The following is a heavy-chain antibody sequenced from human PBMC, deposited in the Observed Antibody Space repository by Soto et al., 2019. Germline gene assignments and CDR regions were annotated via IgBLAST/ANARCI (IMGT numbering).Heavy chain of an antibody. CDR2: MWYDGTNK. V-gene: IGHV3-33*01. Sequence: GSLRLSCAASGFTFIIYSMRFFRQSPCKWLEWVAVMWYDGTNKYYGESVKGRFTISRDNSENTLYLQMNSLRVEDTAVYYCARDATFGTKGGSFDIWGHGTLVTVSS. CDR3: ARDATFGTKGGSFDI. CDR1: GFTFIIYS. J-gene: IGHJ3*02. D-gene: IGHD3-16*01.